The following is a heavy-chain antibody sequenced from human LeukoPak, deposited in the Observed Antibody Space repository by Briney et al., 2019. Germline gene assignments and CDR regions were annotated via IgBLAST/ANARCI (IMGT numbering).Heavy chain of an antibody. V-gene: IGHV3-9*01. CDR3: AKDVSGSYNNWFDP. Sequence: GGSLRLSCAAFGFTFDDYAMHWVRQAPGKGLEWVSGISWNSGSIGYADSVKGRFTISRDNAKNSLYLQMNSLRAEDTALYYCAKDVSGSYNNWFDPWGQGTLVTVSS. CDR2: ISWNSGSI. J-gene: IGHJ5*02. CDR1: GFTFDDYA. D-gene: IGHD1-26*01.